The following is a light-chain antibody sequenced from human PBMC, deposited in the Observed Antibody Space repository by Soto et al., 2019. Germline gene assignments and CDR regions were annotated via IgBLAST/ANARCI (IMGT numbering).Light chain of an antibody. Sequence: DIQMTQSPSSLSASVGDRVTITCRASQSISSYLNWYQQKPGKAPKLLIYAASSLQSGVPSRFSGTGSGTEFTLTISSLQPDDFATYYCQQYNAAFGEGTRLAIK. CDR1: QSISSY. CDR3: QQYNAA. J-gene: IGKJ5*01. CDR2: AAS. V-gene: IGKV1-39*01.